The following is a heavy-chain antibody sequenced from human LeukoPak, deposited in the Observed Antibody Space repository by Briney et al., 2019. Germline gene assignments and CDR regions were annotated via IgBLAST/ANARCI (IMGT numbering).Heavy chain of an antibody. CDR1: GFTFSSYS. J-gene: IGHJ4*02. CDR2: ISGSGGST. Sequence: GGSLRLSCAASGFTFSSYSMNWVRQAPGKGLEWVSVISGSGGSTYYADSVKGRFTISRDNSKNTLYLQMNSLRAEDTAVYYCAKHGPESHGITMIVVPKQNTYYFDYWGQGTLVTVSS. CDR3: AKHGPESHGITMIVVPKQNTYYFDY. V-gene: IGHV3-23*01. D-gene: IGHD3-22*01.